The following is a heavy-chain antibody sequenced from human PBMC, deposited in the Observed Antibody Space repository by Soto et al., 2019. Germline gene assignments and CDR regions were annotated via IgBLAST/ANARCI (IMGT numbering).Heavy chain of an antibody. Sequence: SVKVSCKASGGTFSSYAISWVRQAPGQGLEWMGGIIPIFGTANYAQKFQGRVTITADESTSTAYMELSSLRSEDTAVYYCARDRRPLRYFDWLLYSYGMDVWGQGTTVTVSS. CDR1: GGTFSSYA. CDR2: IIPIFGTA. V-gene: IGHV1-69*13. J-gene: IGHJ6*02. D-gene: IGHD3-9*01. CDR3: ARDRRPLRYFDWLLYSYGMDV.